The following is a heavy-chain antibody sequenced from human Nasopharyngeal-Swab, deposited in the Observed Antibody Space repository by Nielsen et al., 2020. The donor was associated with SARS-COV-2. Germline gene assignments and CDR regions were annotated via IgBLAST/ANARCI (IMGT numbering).Heavy chain of an antibody. CDR2: ISHNSGT. V-gene: IGHV4-59*08. J-gene: IGHJ5*02. D-gene: IGHD2-15*01. CDR3: ARHGPRYCSAGNCFNWFDP. Sequence: SETLSLTCTVSGVSISSQYWSWIRQPPGKGLEWIGYISHNSGTNYNPSLKSRVTMFMDTSKNQFSLKLSSVTAADTAVYFCARHGPRYCSAGNCFNWFDPWGQGTLVTVSS. CDR1: GVSISSQY.